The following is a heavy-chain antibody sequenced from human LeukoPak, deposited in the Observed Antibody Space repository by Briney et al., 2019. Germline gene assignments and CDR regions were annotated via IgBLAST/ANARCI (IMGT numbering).Heavy chain of an antibody. Sequence: ASVKVSCKASGYTFTSYYMHWVRQAPGQGLEWMGIINPSGGSTSYAQKFQGRVTMTRDTSTSTVHMELSSLRSEDTAVYYCARATQWSYVLDAFDIWGQGTMVTVSS. V-gene: IGHV1-46*01. J-gene: IGHJ3*02. D-gene: IGHD4/OR15-4a*01. CDR2: INPSGGST. CDR3: ARATQWSYVLDAFDI. CDR1: GYTFTSYY.